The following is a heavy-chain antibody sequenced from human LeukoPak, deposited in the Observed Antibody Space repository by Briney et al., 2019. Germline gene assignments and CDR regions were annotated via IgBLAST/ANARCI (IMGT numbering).Heavy chain of an antibody. V-gene: IGHV5-51*01. CDR1: GYSFTSFW. Sequence: GESLKISCKASGYSFTSFWIAWVRQMPGKSLEWMGIIYPGDSDTRYSPSFQGQVTISADKSISSAYLQWSSLKASDTAMYYCARRGYYDSSGDLDYWGQGTLVTVSS. CDR3: ARRGYYDSSGDLDY. J-gene: IGHJ4*02. CDR2: IYPGDSDT. D-gene: IGHD3-22*01.